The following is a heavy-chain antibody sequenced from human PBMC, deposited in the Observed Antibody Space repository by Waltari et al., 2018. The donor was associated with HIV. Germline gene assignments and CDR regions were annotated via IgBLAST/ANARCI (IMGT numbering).Heavy chain of an antibody. V-gene: IGHV3-7*01. Sequence: EVQLVESGGGLVQPGGSLRLSCADPGFTFSNYYMGWVRQAPGKGLEWVANIEQHGSGKNYMDSVKGRFSISRDNARNSLYLQMNSLRAEDTAVYFCVRDIGYYAMDVWGQGTTVTVSS. CDR2: IEQHGSGK. CDR3: VRDIGYYAMDV. J-gene: IGHJ6*02. CDR1: GFTFSNYY.